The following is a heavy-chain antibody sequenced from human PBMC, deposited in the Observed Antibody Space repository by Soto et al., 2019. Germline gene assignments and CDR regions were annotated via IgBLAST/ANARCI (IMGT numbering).Heavy chain of an antibody. CDR2: INHSGST. V-gene: IGHV4-34*01. CDR3: ARGRTLITGTSLDY. D-gene: IGHD1-20*01. Sequence: PSETLSLTCAVYGGSLSGYYWTWIRQPPGKGLEWIGEINHSGSTNYKPSLRSRVTISVDTSKNQLSLKVNSVTAADTAVYYCARGRTLITGTSLDYWGQGTLVTVSS. J-gene: IGHJ4*02. CDR1: GGSLSGYY.